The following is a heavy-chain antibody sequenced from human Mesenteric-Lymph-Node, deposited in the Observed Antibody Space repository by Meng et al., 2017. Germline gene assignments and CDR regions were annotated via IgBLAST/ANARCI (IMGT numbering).Heavy chain of an antibody. D-gene: IGHD2-21*02. CDR2: INHSGST. V-gene: IGHV4-39*07. CDR3: ARVVTALWGYYFDY. Sequence: QDAGSGLVKPSETQSLTCTVSGGSISSSSYYWAWIRQPPGEGLEWIGEINHSGSTNYNPSLKSRVTISVDTSKNQFSLKLSSVTAADTAVYYCARVVTALWGYYFDYWGQGTLVTVSS. CDR1: GGSISSSSYY. J-gene: IGHJ4*02.